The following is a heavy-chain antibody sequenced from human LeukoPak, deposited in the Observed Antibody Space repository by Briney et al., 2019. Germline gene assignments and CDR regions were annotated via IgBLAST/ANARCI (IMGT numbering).Heavy chain of an antibody. D-gene: IGHD1-26*01. CDR3: ARDGYSGSSLFDY. CDR2: IYYSGST. J-gene: IGHJ4*02. CDR1: GGSISSYY. Sequence: SETLSLTCTVSGGSISSYYWSWIRQPPGKGLEWIGYIYYSGSTNYNPSLKSRVTISVDTSKNQFSLKLSSVTAAYTAVYYCARDGYSGSSLFDYWGQGTLVTVSS. V-gene: IGHV4-59*01.